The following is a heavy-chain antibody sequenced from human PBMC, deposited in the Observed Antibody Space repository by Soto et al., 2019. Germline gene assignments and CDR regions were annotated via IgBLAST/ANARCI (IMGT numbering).Heavy chain of an antibody. D-gene: IGHD2-2*01. V-gene: IGHV1-46*03. CDR3: ARRPAANATFDY. J-gene: IGHJ4*02. CDR2: INPSGSST. CDR1: GYTFTSYY. Sequence: ASVKVSCKASGYTFTSYYMHWVRQAPGQGLEWMGIINPSGSSTSYAQKFQGRVTMTKDTSTSTIYMELSSLRSADTAVYYCARRPAANATFDYWGQGTLVTVSS.